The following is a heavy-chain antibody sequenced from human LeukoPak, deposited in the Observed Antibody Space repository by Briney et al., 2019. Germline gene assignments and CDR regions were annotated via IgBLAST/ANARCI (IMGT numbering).Heavy chain of an antibody. Sequence: GGSLTLSCAASGFTFSSYAMSWVRQAPGKGLEWVSAISGSGGSTYYADSVKGRFTISRDNSKNTLYLQMNSLRAEDTAVYYCAKVSVYCSSTSCYPDYWGQGTLVTVSS. V-gene: IGHV3-23*01. CDR1: GFTFSSYA. J-gene: IGHJ4*02. D-gene: IGHD2-2*01. CDR2: ISGSGGST. CDR3: AKVSVYCSSTSCYPDY.